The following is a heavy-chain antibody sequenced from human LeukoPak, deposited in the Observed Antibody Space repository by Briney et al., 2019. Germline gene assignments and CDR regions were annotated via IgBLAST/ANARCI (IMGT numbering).Heavy chain of an antibody. V-gene: IGHV3-30*02. CDR1: GFTFRSYG. D-gene: IGHD3-10*01. CDR2: IRYDGSNK. J-gene: IGHJ4*02. Sequence: GGSLRLSCAASGFTFRSYGMHWVRQAPGKGLEWVAFIRYDGSNKYYADSVKGRFTISRDNSKNTLYLQMNSLRAEDTAVYYCARDRDLYFDYWGQGTLVTVSS. CDR3: ARDRDLYFDY.